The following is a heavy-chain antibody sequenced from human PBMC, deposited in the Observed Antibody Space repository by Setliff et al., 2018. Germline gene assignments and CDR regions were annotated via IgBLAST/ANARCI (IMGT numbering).Heavy chain of an antibody. Sequence: GASVKVSCKTSTNALTDSVVSWVRQAPGQGLEWVGWISGYSGKTYYAQRLQDRVTLTTDTSTNTFYLELRSLRPDDTAVYYCARINFYVSSGFYYASDYWGQGTLVTVSS. J-gene: IGHJ4*02. V-gene: IGHV1-18*01. CDR3: ARINFYVSSGFYYASDY. D-gene: IGHD3-22*01. CDR2: ISGYSGKT. CDR1: TNALTDSV.